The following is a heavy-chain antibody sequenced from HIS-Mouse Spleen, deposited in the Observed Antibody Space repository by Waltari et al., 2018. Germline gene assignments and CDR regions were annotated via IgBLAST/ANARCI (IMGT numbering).Heavy chain of an antibody. CDR1: GFPFISYA. V-gene: IGHV3-30*04. J-gene: IGHJ2*01. D-gene: IGHD2-21*01. CDR2: ISYDGSNK. CDR3: ARDTVPHTLYFDL. Sequence: QVQLVESGGGVVQPGRSLRLPCAASGFPFISYALHLVRQAPGKGLEWVAVISYDGSNKYYADSVKGRFTISRDNSKNTLYLQMNSLRAEDTAVYYCARDTVPHTLYFDLWGRGTLVTVSS.